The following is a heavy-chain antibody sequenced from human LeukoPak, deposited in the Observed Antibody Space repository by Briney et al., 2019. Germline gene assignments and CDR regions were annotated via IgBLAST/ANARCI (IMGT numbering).Heavy chain of an antibody. CDR1: GFTFDDYA. V-gene: IGHV3-9*01. D-gene: IGHD6-13*01. J-gene: IGHJ4*02. Sequence: GGSLRLSCAASGFTFDDYAMHWVRQAPGKGLEWASGISWNSGSIGYADSVKGRFTISRDNAKNSLYLQMNSLRAEDTALYYCAKDSLPFIAAAGHVGDYWGQGTLVTVSS. CDR3: AKDSLPFIAAAGHVGDY. CDR2: ISWNSGSI.